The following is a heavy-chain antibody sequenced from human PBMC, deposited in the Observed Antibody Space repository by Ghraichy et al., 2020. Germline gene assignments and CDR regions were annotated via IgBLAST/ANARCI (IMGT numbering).Heavy chain of an antibody. CDR3: AKVCGIADQFDY. CDR2: ISYDGSNK. J-gene: IGHJ4*02. Sequence: GGSLRLSCAASGFTFSSYGMHWVRQAPGKGLEWVAVISYDGSNKYYADSVKGRFTISRDNSKNTLYLQMNSLRAEDTAVYYCAKVCGIADQFDYWGQGTLVTVSS. CDR1: GFTFSSYG. D-gene: IGHD6-13*01. V-gene: IGHV3-30*18.